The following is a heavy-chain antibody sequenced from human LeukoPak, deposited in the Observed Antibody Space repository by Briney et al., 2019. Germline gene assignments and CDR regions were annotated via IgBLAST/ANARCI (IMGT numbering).Heavy chain of an antibody. CDR1: GFTFDDYA. V-gene: IGHV3-9*01. CDR2: ISWNSGSI. J-gene: IGHJ4*02. CDR3: VTDTPPVAGTSNALDY. Sequence: GGSLRLSCAASGFTFDDYAMHWVRQAPGKGLEWVSGISWNSGSIGYADSVKGRFTISRDNAKNSLYLQMNSLRAEDTALYYCVTDTPPVAGTSNALDYWGPGTLVTVSS. D-gene: IGHD6-19*01.